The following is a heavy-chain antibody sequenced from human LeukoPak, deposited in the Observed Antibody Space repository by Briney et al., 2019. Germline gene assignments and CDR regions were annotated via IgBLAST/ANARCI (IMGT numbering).Heavy chain of an antibody. Sequence: PGGSLRLSCAASGFSVSNNYMSWVRQAPGKGLEWVSLIYSGGDKRYAASVKGRFTISRDNSKNTLYLHMDSLRVEDTAVYYCGGYSSLDHWGQGTLVTVSS. CDR1: GFSVSNNY. D-gene: IGHD3-22*01. J-gene: IGHJ4*02. CDR2: IYSGGDK. V-gene: IGHV3-53*01. CDR3: GGYSSLDH.